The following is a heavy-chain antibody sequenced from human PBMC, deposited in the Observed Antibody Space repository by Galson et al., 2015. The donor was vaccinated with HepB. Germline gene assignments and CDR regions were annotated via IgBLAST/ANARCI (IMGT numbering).Heavy chain of an antibody. J-gene: IGHJ3*02. CDR1: GYTFPRHA. CDR2: INVGNGNT. V-gene: IGHV1-3*01. Sequence: SVKVSCKASGYTFPRHAIHWVRQAPGQRLEWMGWINVGNGNTKHSQKFQGRLTVTRDISASTVYMELSSLRSEDTAVYYCARGGATGYPFDTSDICGQGTMVTGSS. D-gene: IGHD5-12*01. CDR3: ARGGATGYPFDTSDI.